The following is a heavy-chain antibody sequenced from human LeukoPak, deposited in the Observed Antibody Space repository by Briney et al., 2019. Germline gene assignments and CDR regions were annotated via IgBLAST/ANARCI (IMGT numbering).Heavy chain of an antibody. D-gene: IGHD6-19*01. J-gene: IGHJ4*02. Sequence: GGSLRLSCAASGSTFSDHYMNWIRQAPGKGLEWVSYISSSGSSIYYADSVKGRFTISRDNAKNSLFLQMNGLRAEDTAVYYCASSDITVAGSLGYWGQETLVTVSS. CDR3: ASSDITVAGSLGY. V-gene: IGHV3-11*04. CDR2: ISSSGSSI. CDR1: GSTFSDHY.